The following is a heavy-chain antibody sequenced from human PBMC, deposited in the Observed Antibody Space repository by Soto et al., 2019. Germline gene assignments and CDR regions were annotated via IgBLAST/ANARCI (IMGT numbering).Heavy chain of an antibody. CDR3: ARVGPDSGRSDYYYGMDV. D-gene: IGHD1-26*01. Sequence: SVKVSCKASGGTFSSYAISWVRQAPGQGLEWMGGIIPIFGTANYAQKFQGRVTITADKSTSTAYMELSSLRSEDTAVYYCARVGPDSGRSDYYYGMDVWGQGTTVTVS. CDR2: IIPIFGTA. V-gene: IGHV1-69*06. CDR1: GGTFSSYA. J-gene: IGHJ6*02.